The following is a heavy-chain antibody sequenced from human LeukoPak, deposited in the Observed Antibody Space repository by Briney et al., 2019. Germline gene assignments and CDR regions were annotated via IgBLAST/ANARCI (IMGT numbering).Heavy chain of an antibody. Sequence: ASVKVSCKASGYTFTSYDINWVRQATGQGLEWMGWMNPNSGNTGYAQKFQGRVTITRDTSISTVYMELSSLRSENTAVYYCARGGGFSWADNWLDPWGQGTLVTVSS. D-gene: IGHD6-13*01. V-gene: IGHV1-8*03. J-gene: IGHJ5*02. CDR1: GYTFTSYD. CDR2: MNPNSGNT. CDR3: ARGGGFSWADNWLDP.